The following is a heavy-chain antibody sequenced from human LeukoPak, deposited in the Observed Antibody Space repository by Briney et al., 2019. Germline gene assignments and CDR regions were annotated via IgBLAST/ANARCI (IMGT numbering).Heavy chain of an antibody. Sequence: ASVKVSCKASGYTFTSYYMHWVRQAPGQGLEWMGIINPSGGSTSYAQKLQGRVTMTTDTSTSTAYMELRSLRSDDTAVYYCARTQDVTYYYYYMDVWGKGTTVTVSS. J-gene: IGHJ6*03. CDR1: GYTFTSYY. CDR3: ARTQDVTYYYYYMDV. D-gene: IGHD2-21*02. CDR2: INPSGGST. V-gene: IGHV1-46*01.